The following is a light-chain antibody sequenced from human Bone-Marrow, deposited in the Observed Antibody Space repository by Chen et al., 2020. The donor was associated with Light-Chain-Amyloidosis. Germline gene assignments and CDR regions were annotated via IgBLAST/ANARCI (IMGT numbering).Light chain of an antibody. V-gene: IGLV3-21*02. Sequence: SYVMTQPSSVSVAPGQTATTACGGNNIGSTRVHWYQQTPGQAPLLVVYDDSDRPPGIPERLSGSNSGNTATLTISRVEAGDEADYYCQVWDRSSDRPVFGGGTKLTVL. J-gene: IGLJ3*02. CDR3: QVWDRSSDRPV. CDR1: NIGSTR. CDR2: DDS.